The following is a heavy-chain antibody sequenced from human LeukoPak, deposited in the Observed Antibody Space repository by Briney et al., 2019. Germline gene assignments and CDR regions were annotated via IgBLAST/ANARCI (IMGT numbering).Heavy chain of an antibody. CDR1: GGSFSGNY. J-gene: IGHJ4*02. CDR3: SDVSGSY. V-gene: IGHV3-21*01. Sequence: ETLSLTCAVYGGSFSGNYWNWVRQAPGKGLEWVSFISSSSSHIYYADSVKGRFTISRGNAKNSLYLQMNSLRAGDTAVYYCSDVSGSYWGQGTLVTVSS. D-gene: IGHD3-10*01. CDR2: ISSSSSHI.